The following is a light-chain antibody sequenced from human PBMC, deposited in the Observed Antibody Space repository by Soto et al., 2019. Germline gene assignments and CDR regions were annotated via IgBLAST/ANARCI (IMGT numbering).Light chain of an antibody. CDR2: KAS. V-gene: IGKV1-5*03. Sequence: DIQMTQSPSTLSASVGDRVTITCRASQTIGNWLAWYQQKAGKAPKLLIYKASSLEGGVPSRFSGSGAGTEFILTISSLQPDDFATYYCQQYNGTFGQGTKVEIK. CDR3: QQYNGT. CDR1: QTIGNW. J-gene: IGKJ1*01.